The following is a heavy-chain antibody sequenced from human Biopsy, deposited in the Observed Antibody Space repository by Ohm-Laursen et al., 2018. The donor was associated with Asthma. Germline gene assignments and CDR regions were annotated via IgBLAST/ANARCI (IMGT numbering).Heavy chain of an antibody. V-gene: IGHV3-30*03. CDR2: ISYDGSNK. CDR3: ASQSSGPDFWSGYYYFDC. Sequence: RSLRLSCAASGFTFSSYGMHWVRQAPGKGLEWVAVISYDGSNKYYADSVKGRFTISRDNSKNTLYLQMNSLRAEDTAVYYCASQSSGPDFWSGYYYFDCWGQGTLVTVSS. D-gene: IGHD3-3*01. CDR1: GFTFSSYG. J-gene: IGHJ4*02.